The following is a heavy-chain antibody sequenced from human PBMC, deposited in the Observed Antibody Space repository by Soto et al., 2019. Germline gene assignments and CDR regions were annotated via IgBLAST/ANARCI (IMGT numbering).Heavy chain of an antibody. CDR2: IHHSGST. D-gene: IGHD2-2*01. J-gene: IGHJ5*02. V-gene: IGHV4-4*02. CDR3: ARVRQGCSSTSCYFDP. CDR1: GFTLSNFAM. Sequence: PGGSLRLSCSASGFTLSNFAMSWVRQAPGKGLEWIGEIHHSGSTNYNPSLKSRVTISVDKSKNQFSLKLNSVTAADTAVYYCARVRQGCSSTSCYFDPWGQGTLVTVSS.